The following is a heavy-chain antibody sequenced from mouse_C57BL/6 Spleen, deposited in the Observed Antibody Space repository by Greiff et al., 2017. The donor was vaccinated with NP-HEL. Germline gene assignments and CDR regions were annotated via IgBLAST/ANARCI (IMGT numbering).Heavy chain of an antibody. D-gene: IGHD2-4*01. CDR1: GYTFTSYW. Sequence: QVHVKQPGAELVKPGASVKLSCKASGYTFTSYWMHWVKQRPGQGLEWIGMIHPNSGSTNYNEKFKSKATLTVDKSSSTAYMQLSSLTSEDSAVYYCARGAYDYPGEVFDYWGQGTTLTVSS. CDR2: IHPNSGST. J-gene: IGHJ2*01. CDR3: ARGAYDYPGEVFDY. V-gene: IGHV1-64*01.